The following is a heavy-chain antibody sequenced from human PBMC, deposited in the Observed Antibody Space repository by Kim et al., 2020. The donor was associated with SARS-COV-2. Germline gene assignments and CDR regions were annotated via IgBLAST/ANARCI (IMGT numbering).Heavy chain of an antibody. CDR2: IKSDGSDT. V-gene: IGHV3-74*01. CDR3: ARGSFQQGFDP. D-gene: IGHD6-13*01. J-gene: IGHJ5*02. Sequence: GGSLRLSCEASGFTFSSYWMNWVRQGPGKGLVWVSRIKSDGSDTHYADSVKGRFTISRDNAKNTLHLQLKSLGVEDTAIYYCARGSFQQGFDPWGQGTLVTVSS. CDR1: GFTFSSYW.